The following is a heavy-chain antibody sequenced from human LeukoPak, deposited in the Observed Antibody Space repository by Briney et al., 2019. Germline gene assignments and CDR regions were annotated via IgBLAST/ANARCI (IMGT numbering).Heavy chain of an antibody. D-gene: IGHD3-10*01. CDR1: GFTFSSYG. Sequence: GGSLRLSCAASGFTFSSYGMHWVRQAPGKGLEWVAFIQYGGSNKYIDSVKGRFTVSRDNSKNTLYLQMNSLRAEDTAMYYCAKDYGSGSFSVDYWGQGTLVTVSS. CDR3: AKDYGSGSFSVDY. J-gene: IGHJ4*02. CDR2: IQYGGSNK. V-gene: IGHV3-30*02.